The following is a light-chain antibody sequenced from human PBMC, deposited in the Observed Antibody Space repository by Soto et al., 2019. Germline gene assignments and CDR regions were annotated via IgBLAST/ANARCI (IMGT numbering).Light chain of an antibody. Sequence: DIQMTQSPSSLSASVGDRVTITCRASQGISNYLAWYQQIPGKVPKLLISGASTLQSGVPSRFSGSGSGTDFTLTISSLQPEDVATYYCQQYNNDATFGGGTKVEIK. CDR2: GAS. J-gene: IGKJ4*01. CDR3: QQYNNDAT. V-gene: IGKV1-27*01. CDR1: QGISNY.